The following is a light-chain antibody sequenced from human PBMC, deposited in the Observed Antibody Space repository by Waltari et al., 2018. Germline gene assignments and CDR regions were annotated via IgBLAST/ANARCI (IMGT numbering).Light chain of an antibody. CDR2: GKN. J-gene: IGLJ1*01. V-gene: IGLV3-19*01. CDR1: SLRSYS. Sequence: SSELTQDPAVSVALGQTVRITCQGDSLRSYSANWYQQKPGQAPILVIYGKNKRPSGIPARFSDSSSGGTASLTITGAQAEYEADYYCNSRDSSINHHYVFGSGTKVTVL. CDR3: NSRDSSINHHYV.